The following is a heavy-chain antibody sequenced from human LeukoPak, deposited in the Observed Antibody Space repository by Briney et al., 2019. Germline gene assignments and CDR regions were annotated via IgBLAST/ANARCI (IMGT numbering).Heavy chain of an antibody. CDR3: ARLQTGTADF. CDR2: IHHSGST. J-gene: IGHJ4*02. CDR1: GGSISSYY. V-gene: IGHV4-59*08. D-gene: IGHD1/OR15-1a*01. Sequence: PSQTLSLTCTVSGGSISSYYWSWIWQPPGKGLELIGYIHHSGSTTYNPSLKSRATMSVDTSKNQFSLRLSSVIAADTAVYYCARLQTGTADFWGQGTLVTVSS.